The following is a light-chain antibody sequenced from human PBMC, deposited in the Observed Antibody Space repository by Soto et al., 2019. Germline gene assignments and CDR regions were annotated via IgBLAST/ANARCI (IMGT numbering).Light chain of an antibody. J-gene: IGLJ2*01. CDR3: QLWEGSSDQVV. CDR1: NIGSKT. V-gene: IGLV3-21*01. Sequence: SYELNQPPSVSVAPGKTARITCGGNNIGSKTVHWYQQKPGQAPVLVIYSDSGRPSGIPEQFSGSKSGNTATLTISGVEAGDEADYYCQLWEGSSDQVVFGGGTKLTVL. CDR2: SDS.